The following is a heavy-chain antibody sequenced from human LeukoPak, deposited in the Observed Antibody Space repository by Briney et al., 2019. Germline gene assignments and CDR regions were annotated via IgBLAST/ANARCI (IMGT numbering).Heavy chain of an antibody. J-gene: IGHJ4*02. CDR3: ARGVRDGYNFFDY. Sequence: SETLSLTCAVYGGSFSGYYWSWIRQPPGKGLEWIGEINHSESTNYNPSPKSRVTISVDTSKNQFSLKLSSVTAADTAVHYCARGVRDGYNFFDYWGQGTLVTVSS. D-gene: IGHD5-24*01. CDR1: GGSFSGYY. CDR2: INHSEST. V-gene: IGHV4-34*01.